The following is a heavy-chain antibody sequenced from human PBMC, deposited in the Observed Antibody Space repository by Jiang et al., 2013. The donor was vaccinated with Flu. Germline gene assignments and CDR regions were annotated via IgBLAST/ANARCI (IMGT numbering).Heavy chain of an antibody. CDR2: IYYSGST. CDR3: AGYSSGRLYSHY. J-gene: IGHJ4*02. V-gene: IGHV4-39*01. CDR1: GDSISSSSYY. D-gene: IGHD6-19*01. Sequence: PGLVKPSETLSLTCTVSGDSISSSSYYWGWIRQPPGKGLEWIGSIYYSGSTYYNPSLKSRVTISVDTSKNQFSLKLRSVTASDTAVYFCAGYSSGRLYSHYWGQGTLVTVSS.